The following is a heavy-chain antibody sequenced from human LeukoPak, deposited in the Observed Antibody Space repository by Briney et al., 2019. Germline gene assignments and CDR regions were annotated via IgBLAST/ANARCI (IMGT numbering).Heavy chain of an antibody. D-gene: IGHD5-18*01. CDR2: IWYDGSNK. J-gene: IGHJ4*02. Sequence: GGSLRLSCAASGFTFSSYAMSWVRQAPGKGLEWVAVIWYDGSNKYYADSVKGRFTISRDNSKNTLYLQMNSLRAEDTAVYYCARDGYGHRGYFDNWGQGTLVTVSS. CDR1: GFTFSSYA. V-gene: IGHV3-33*08. CDR3: ARDGYGHRGYFDN.